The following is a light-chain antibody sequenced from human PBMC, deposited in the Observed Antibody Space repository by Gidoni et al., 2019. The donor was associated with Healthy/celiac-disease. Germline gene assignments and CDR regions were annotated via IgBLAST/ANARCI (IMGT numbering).Light chain of an antibody. CDR3: QQYNNWPPLT. CDR1: QSVSSN. CDR2: CAS. Sequence: IVMTQSPATLSVSPGERATLSCRASQSVSSNLAWYQQKPGKAPRILIYCASSRATSIPARFSGSGSGTAFTLTISSLQSEDFAVYYCQQYNNWPPLTFGGGTKVEIK. J-gene: IGKJ4*01. V-gene: IGKV3-15*01.